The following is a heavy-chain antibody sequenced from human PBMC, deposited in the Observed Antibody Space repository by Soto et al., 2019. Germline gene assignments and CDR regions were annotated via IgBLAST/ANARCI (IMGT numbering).Heavy chain of an antibody. CDR2: IKEDGSEK. CDR1: GLTFSSHW. D-gene: IGHD3-9*01. Sequence: EVQLVESGGGLVQPGGSLRLSCAASGLTFSSHWMNWVRQAPGKGLEWVANIKEDGSEKYYVDSVKGRFTISRDNAKNSLYLEMNILRVEDTAIYYCAGVYFMSYWGRGTLVTVSS. CDR3: AGVYFMSY. J-gene: IGHJ4*02. V-gene: IGHV3-7*04.